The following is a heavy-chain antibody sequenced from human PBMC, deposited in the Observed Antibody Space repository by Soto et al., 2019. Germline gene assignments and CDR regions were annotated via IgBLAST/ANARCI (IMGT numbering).Heavy chain of an antibody. Sequence: PGGSLRLSCAASGFTFSTYAMNWVRQAPGKGLEWVSGISGSGDSTYYADSVKGRFTVSRGNSKNTLYLQMNSLRAEDTAVFYCAKERSSGWSFDYWGQGTLVTVSS. CDR3: AKERSSGWSFDY. CDR1: GFTFSTYA. V-gene: IGHV3-23*01. CDR2: ISGSGDST. J-gene: IGHJ4*02. D-gene: IGHD6-19*01.